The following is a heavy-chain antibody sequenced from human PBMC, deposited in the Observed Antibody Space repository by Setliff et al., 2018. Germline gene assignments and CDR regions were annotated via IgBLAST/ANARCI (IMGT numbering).Heavy chain of an antibody. CDR1: GYTLLNYD. CDR2: MNAGNGNT. J-gene: IGHJ4*02. Sequence: ASVKVSCKASGYTLLNYDIHWVRQAPGQGLEWMGWMNAGNGNTEYSQKFKGRVTLSRDTSANIAYMELRSLTSEDTAVYYCARGRAHYYFSGSFMDYWGQGTLVTVSS. CDR3: ARGRAHYYFSGSFMDY. D-gene: IGHD3-10*01. V-gene: IGHV1-3*01.